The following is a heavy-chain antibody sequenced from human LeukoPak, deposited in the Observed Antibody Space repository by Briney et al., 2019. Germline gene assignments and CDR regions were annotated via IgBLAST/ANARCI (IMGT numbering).Heavy chain of an antibody. CDR3: AKDSCDFWY. D-gene: IGHD3-3*01. CDR1: GFTFRSYG. CDR2: IRFDGSDK. Sequence: GGSLRLSCEASGFTFRSYGIHWVRQAPGKGLEWVAFIRFDGSDKYYVDSVKGRFTISRDNSKNTVSLQMNGLRAEDTAVYYCAKDSCDFWYRGQGALVTVSS. J-gene: IGHJ4*02. V-gene: IGHV3-30*02.